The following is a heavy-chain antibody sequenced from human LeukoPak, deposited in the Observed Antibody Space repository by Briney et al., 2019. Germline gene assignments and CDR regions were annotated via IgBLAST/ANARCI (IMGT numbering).Heavy chain of an antibody. J-gene: IGHJ4*02. CDR1: GYTFTGYY. Sequence: ASVKVSCKASGYTFTGYYMHWVRQAPGQGLGWMGWINPNSGGTNYAQKFQGRVTMTRDTSISTAYMELSRLRSDDTAVYYCARTRPHFGELLLDFDYWGQGTLVTVSS. D-gene: IGHD3-10*01. V-gene: IGHV1-2*02. CDR3: ARTRPHFGELLLDFDY. CDR2: INPNSGGT.